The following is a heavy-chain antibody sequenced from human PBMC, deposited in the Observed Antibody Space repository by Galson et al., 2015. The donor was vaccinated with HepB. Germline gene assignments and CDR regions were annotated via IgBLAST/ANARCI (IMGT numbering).Heavy chain of an antibody. D-gene: IGHD6-6*01. CDR2: INQSGGT. J-gene: IGHJ5*02. CDR1: GGSVSDYS. V-gene: IGHV4-34*01. Sequence: ETLSLTCAVYGGSVSDYSWNWIRQPPGKGLEWIGEINQSGGTNYNPSLKSRITISVDMSKNQFSLKLSSVTAADTAVYYCARSYSKSSWGWFDPWGQGTMVAVSS. CDR3: ARSYSKSSWGWFDP.